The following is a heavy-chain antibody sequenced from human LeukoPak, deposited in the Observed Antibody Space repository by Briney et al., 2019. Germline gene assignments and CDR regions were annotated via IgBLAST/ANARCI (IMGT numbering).Heavy chain of an antibody. CDR1: GFTFSSYA. J-gene: IGHJ5*02. Sequence: PGGSLRLSCAASGFTFSSYAVSWVRQAPGKGLEWVSAISVSGGSTYYADSVKGRFTISRDNSKNTLYLQMNRLRAEDTAVYYCAKAQDIVVAPAAPWGQGSLVTVSS. CDR3: AKAQDIVVAPAAP. V-gene: IGHV3-23*01. CDR2: ISVSGGST. D-gene: IGHD2-2*01.